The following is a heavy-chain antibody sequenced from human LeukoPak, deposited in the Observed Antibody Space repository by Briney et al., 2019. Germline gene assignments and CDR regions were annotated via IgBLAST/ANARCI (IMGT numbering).Heavy chain of an antibody. Sequence: GGSLRLSCAASGFTFSSYSMNWVRQAPGKGLEWVAGINWNGGITGYADSVKGRFTISRDNAKNSLYLQMNSLRVEDTALYYCARKGLGGELGGFDYWGQGTLVTVSS. CDR1: GFTFSSYS. V-gene: IGHV3-20*04. J-gene: IGHJ4*02. CDR2: INWNGGIT. CDR3: ARKGLGGELGGFDY. D-gene: IGHD1-26*01.